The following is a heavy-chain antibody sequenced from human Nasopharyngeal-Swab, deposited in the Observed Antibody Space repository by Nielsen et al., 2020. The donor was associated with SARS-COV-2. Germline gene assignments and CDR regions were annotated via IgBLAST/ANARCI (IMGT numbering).Heavy chain of an antibody. CDR1: GYTFTGYY. D-gene: IGHD1-7*01. Sequence: ASVKVSCKASGYTFTGYYMHWVRQAPGQGLEWMGWINPNSGGTNYAQKFQGWVTMTRDTSISTAYMELSRLRSDDTAVYYCARDHSRITGTTYYYGMDVWGQRTTVTVSS. CDR2: INPNSGGT. CDR3: ARDHSRITGTTYYYGMDV. J-gene: IGHJ6*02. V-gene: IGHV1-2*04.